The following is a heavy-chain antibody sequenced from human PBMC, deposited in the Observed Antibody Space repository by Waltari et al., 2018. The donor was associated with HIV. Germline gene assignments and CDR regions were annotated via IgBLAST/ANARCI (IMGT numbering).Heavy chain of an antibody. J-gene: IGHJ6*02. CDR2: IIPICGTP. V-gene: IGHV1-69*18. D-gene: IGHD3-16*01. CDR1: GGTFSSYA. CDR3: ARAPEAMITLYAMDV. Sequence: QVQLVQSGAEVKKPGSSVKVSCQASGGTFSSYAISWVRQAPGQGLEWIGRIIPICGTPTYAQKCQGRVTITADGSTNTAYMELSSLTSEDTAIYYCARAPEAMITLYAMDVWGQGTTVSVSS.